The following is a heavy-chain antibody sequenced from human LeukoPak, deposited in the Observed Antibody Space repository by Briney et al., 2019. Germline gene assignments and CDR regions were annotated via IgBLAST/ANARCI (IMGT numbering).Heavy chain of an antibody. CDR3: ARRGLTADITYYYYVDV. CDR1: GGSISSYY. J-gene: IGHJ6*03. D-gene: IGHD7-27*01. V-gene: IGHV4-4*09. CDR2: IYTSGST. Sequence: SETLSLTCTVSGGSISSYYWSWIRQPPGKGLEWIGYIYTSGSTNYNPSLKSRVTISVDTSKNQFSLELSSVTAADTAVYYCARRGLTADITYYYYVDVWGKGTTVTVSS.